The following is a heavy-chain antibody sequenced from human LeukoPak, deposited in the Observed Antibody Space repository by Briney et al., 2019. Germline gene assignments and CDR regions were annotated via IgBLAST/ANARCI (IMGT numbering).Heavy chain of an antibody. Sequence: SQTLSLTCTVSGGSISSGGYYWSWIRQHPGKGLEWIGYIYYSGSTYYNPSLKSRVTVSVDTSKNQFSLKLSSVTAADTAVYYCASVGGGNYYFDYWGQGTLVTVSS. CDR2: IYYSGST. V-gene: IGHV4-31*03. CDR3: ASVGGGNYYFDY. J-gene: IGHJ4*02. D-gene: IGHD4-23*01. CDR1: GGSISSGGYY.